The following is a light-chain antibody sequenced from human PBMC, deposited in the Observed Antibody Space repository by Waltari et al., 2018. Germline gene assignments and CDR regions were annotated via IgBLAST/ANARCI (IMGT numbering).Light chain of an antibody. Sequence: DIVMTQSPDSLAVSLGERATINSTSSQSVLYTSNNKNNLAWFQQKPGQPPKLLIYWASTRESGVPDRFSGSGSGTDFSLTISSLQAEDVAVYFCQQFHSTPITFGQGTRLEI. CDR2: WAS. CDR3: QQFHSTPIT. CDR1: QSVLYTSNNKNN. J-gene: IGKJ5*01. V-gene: IGKV4-1*01.